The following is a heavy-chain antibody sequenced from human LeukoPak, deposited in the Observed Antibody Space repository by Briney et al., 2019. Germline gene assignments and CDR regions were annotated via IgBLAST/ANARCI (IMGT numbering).Heavy chain of an antibody. Sequence: GGSLRLSCAASGFTISSNYMSWVRQASGKGLESVSVIYSGGSTYYPNSLTGRFTISRDKSKNTLYLQMNRLRAEDPAVYYCARLMYYDFWSGYSPKIDEIDPWGQGTLVTVSS. CDR1: GFTISSNY. CDR2: IYSGGST. V-gene: IGHV3-66*02. D-gene: IGHD3-3*01. CDR3: ARLMYYDFWSGYSPKIDEIDP. J-gene: IGHJ5*02.